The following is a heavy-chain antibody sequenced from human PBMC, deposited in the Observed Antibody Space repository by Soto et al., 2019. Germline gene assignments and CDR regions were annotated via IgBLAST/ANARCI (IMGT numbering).Heavy chain of an antibody. Sequence: QLQLQESGPGLVKPSETLSLTCTVSGGSISSGSYYWDWIRQPPGKGLEWIGSFSYSGSTYYNPCLTSRSSISVPTSNCCFSHRLRVGAAADQAVYYCARKLGYSYDYFVSSYYCDYWLQGTLLTV. D-gene: IGHD3-16*01. J-gene: IGHJ4*02. CDR2: FSYSGST. V-gene: IGHV4-39*01. CDR3: ARKLGYSYDYFVSSYYCDY. CDR1: GGSISSGSYY.